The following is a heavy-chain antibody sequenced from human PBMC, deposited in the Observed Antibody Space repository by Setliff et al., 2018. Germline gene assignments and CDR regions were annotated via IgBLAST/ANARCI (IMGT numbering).Heavy chain of an antibody. Sequence: PWGSLRLSCAASGFTFSDYYMSWIRQAPGKGLEWISYISVSGSYIGYADSVKGRFTISRDNAKNSLDLQISNLRAEDTAIYYCARDKDKDFDLWGQGTLVTVSS. CDR2: ISVSGSYI. J-gene: IGHJ5*02. CDR3: ARDKDKDFDL. V-gene: IGHV3-11*05. CDR1: GFTFSDYY.